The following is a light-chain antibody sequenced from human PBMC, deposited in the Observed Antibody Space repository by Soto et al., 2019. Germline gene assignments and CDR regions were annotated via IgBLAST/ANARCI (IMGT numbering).Light chain of an antibody. J-gene: IGLJ3*02. Sequence: QLVLTQSSSASASLGSSVKLTCTLSSGHSSYIIAWHQQQPGKAPRYLMKLEGSGSYNKGSGVPDRFSGYSSGADRYLTISNLQFEDEADYYCETWDSNVWVFGGGTKLTVL. CDR3: ETWDSNVWV. CDR2: LEGSGSY. CDR1: SGHSSYI. V-gene: IGLV4-60*02.